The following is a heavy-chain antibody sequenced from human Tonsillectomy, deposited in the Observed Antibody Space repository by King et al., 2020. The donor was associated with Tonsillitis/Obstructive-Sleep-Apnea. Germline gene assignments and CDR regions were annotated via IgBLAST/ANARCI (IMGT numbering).Heavy chain of an antibody. CDR2: IYNSGST. CDR1: GGSFSSHY. D-gene: IGHD3-22*01. J-gene: IGHJ4*02. Sequence: VQLQESGPGLVKPSETLSLTCIVSGGSFSSHYWSWIRQPAGKGLEWIGRIYNSGSTKYNPSLESRVTMSVDTSKNQFSLKLSSVTAADTAVYYCARDGHYYDKTLYFFDYWGQGTLVTVSS. CDR3: ARDGHYYDKTLYFFDY. V-gene: IGHV4-4*07.